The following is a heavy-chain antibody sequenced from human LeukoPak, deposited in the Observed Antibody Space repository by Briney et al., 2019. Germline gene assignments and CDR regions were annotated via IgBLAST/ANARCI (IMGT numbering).Heavy chain of an antibody. CDR2: INPNSGGT. CDR1: GYTFTGSS. CDR3: ARDCLPDAFHI. V-gene: IGHV1-2*06. D-gene: IGHD5/OR15-5a*01. J-gene: IGHJ3*02. Sequence: ASLKVSCKASGYTFTGSSMHWVRHAPGQGLECMGHINPNSGGTDYAQKFQGRVTMTRDTSISTAYMELNSLRSNDTAVYYCARDCLPDAFHILGQGTMVTVSS.